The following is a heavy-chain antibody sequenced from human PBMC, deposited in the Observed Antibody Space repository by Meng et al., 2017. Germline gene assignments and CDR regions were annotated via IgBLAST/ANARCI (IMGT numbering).Heavy chain of an antibody. CDR1: GGSFSGYY. Sequence: GSLRLSCAVYGGSFSGYYWSWIRQPPGKGLEWIGEINHSGSTNYNPSLKSRVTISVDTSKNQFSLKLSSVTAADTAVYYCAKRIAVAGGGDAFDIWGQGTMVTVSS. J-gene: IGHJ3*02. V-gene: IGHV4-34*01. CDR2: INHSGST. D-gene: IGHD6-19*01. CDR3: AKRIAVAGGGDAFDI.